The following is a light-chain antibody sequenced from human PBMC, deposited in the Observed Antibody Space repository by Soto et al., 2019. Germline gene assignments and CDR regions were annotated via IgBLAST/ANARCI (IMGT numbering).Light chain of an antibody. J-gene: IGKJ3*01. CDR3: QQYGTSPFT. CDR1: ERISSNF. Sequence: VLTQSPDTLSLSPGERATLSCRASERISSNFLAWYQQRPGQARRLLIYGASTRASGIPDRFSGSGSGTDFALTISRLEPEDFAVFYCQQYGTSPFTFGPGTTVEIK. V-gene: IGKV3-20*01. CDR2: GAS.